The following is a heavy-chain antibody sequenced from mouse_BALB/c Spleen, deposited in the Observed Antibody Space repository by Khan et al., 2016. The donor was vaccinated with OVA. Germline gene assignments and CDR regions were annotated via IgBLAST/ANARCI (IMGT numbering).Heavy chain of an antibody. Sequence: VQLKESGPELMKPGASVKISCKASGYSFTTYYMHWVKQSHGKSLEWIGYIDPFNGGNDYNQKFKGKATLTVDKSSSPAYMHLSSLTSEDSAVYYCARGTFDYWGQGTLVTVSA. D-gene: IGHD3-3*01. V-gene: IGHV1-34*01. CDR1: GYSFTTYY. CDR3: ARGTFDY. J-gene: IGHJ3*01. CDR2: IDPFNGGN.